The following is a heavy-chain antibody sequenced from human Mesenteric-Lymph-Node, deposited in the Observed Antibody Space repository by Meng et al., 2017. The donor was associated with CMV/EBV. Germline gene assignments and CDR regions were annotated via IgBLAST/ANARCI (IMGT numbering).Heavy chain of an antibody. CDR1: GGSISSYY. CDR3: ASSGGGGYYYYGMDV. CDR2: IYHSGST. V-gene: IGHV4-59*01. J-gene: IGHJ6*02. Sequence: GSLRLSCTVSGGSISSYYWSWIRQPPGKGLEWIGCIYHSGSTNYNPSLKSRVTVSIDTSKKQFSLKLSSVTAADTAVYYCASSGGGGYYYYGMDVWGQGTTVTVSS. D-gene: IGHD2-15*01.